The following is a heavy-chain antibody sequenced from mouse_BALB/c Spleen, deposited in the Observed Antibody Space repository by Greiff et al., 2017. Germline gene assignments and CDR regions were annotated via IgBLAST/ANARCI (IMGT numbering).Heavy chain of an antibody. Sequence: VQLQQSGAELVKPGASVKLSCTASGFTFKDTYMHWVQQRPEQGLEWIGRIDPANGNTKYDPKFQGKATITADTTSNTAYLQLSSLTSEDTAVFYCARSGSSYVGFDYWGQGTTLTVSS. J-gene: IGHJ2*01. CDR1: GFTFKDTY. CDR3: ARSGSSYVGFDY. CDR2: IDPANGNT. D-gene: IGHD1-1*01. V-gene: IGHV14-3*02.